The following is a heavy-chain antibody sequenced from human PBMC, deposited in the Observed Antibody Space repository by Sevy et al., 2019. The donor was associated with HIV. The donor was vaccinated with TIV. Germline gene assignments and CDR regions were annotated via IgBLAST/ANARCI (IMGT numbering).Heavy chain of an antibody. Sequence: GGSLRLSCTTSGFTFDDFAISWFRQAPGKGLEWVAFITRNSYEAYGGTTDYGASVKGRFLIARDDSKSIAYLQMNSLKTEDTAVYYCTRGLATADTPEYYFDYWGPGTLVTVSS. CDR1: GFTFDDFA. D-gene: IGHD5-12*01. CDR2: ITRNSYEAYGGTT. V-gene: IGHV3-49*03. CDR3: TRGLATADTPEYYFDY. J-gene: IGHJ4*02.